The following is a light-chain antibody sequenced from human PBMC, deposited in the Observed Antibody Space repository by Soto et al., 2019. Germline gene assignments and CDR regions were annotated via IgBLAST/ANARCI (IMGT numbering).Light chain of an antibody. CDR3: HSYDSSLSAVV. Sequence: QSVLTQPPSVSGAPGQRVTISCTVSSSSIGAGYDVQWYQQLPGTAPKLLIYGNMNRPSGVPDRFSGSKSGTSASLAITGLQAEDEADYYCHSYDSSLSAVVFGGGTKVTVL. CDR1: SSSIGAGYD. V-gene: IGLV1-40*01. CDR2: GNM. J-gene: IGLJ2*01.